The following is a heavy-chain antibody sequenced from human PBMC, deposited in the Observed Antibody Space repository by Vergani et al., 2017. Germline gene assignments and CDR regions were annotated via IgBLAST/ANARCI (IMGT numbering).Heavy chain of an antibody. J-gene: IGHJ6*03. CDR2: ISGSGVSA. CDR1: EFTFSNYA. Sequence: VQLVESGGGVVQPGRSLRLSCAASEFTFSNYAMNWVRQAPGKGLEWVSGISGSGVSAYYTDSVKGRFTISRDNSKNMLFLQMNNLRAEDTAVYYCARAHRASIAARPGTYYYYYMDVWGKGTTVTVSS. D-gene: IGHD6-6*01. V-gene: IGHV3-23*04. CDR3: ARAHRASIAARPGTYYYYYMDV.